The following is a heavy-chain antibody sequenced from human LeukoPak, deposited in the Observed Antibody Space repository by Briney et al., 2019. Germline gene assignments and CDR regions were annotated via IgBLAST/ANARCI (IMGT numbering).Heavy chain of an antibody. V-gene: IGHV5-51*01. J-gene: IGHJ3*02. D-gene: IGHD4-17*01. CDR3: ARHYGDYALGNDAFDI. Sequence: GESLQISCKGSGYSFTSYWIGWVRQMPGKGLEWMGIIYPGDSDTRYSPSFQGQVTISADKSISTAYLQWSSLKASDTAMYYRARHYGDYALGNDAFDIWGQGTMVTVSS. CDR2: IYPGDSDT. CDR1: GYSFTSYW.